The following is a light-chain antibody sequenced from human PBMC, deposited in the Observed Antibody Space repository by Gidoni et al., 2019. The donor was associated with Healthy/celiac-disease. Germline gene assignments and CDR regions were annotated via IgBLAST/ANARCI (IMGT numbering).Light chain of an antibody. Sequence: DLVMTQSPDSLAVSLGERATINCKSSQSVLYSSNNKNYLAWYQQKPGQPPKLLIYWASTRVSGVPDRCSGSGSGTDFTLTISSLQAEDVAVYYCQQYYSTPQTFGQGTKLEIK. J-gene: IGKJ2*01. V-gene: IGKV4-1*01. CDR3: QQYYSTPQT. CDR2: WAS. CDR1: QSVLYSSNNKNY.